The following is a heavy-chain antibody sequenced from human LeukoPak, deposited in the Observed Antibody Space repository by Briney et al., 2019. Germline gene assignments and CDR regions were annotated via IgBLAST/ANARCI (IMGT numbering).Heavy chain of an antibody. V-gene: IGHV3-9*01. CDR1: GFTFDDYA. J-gene: IGHJ4*02. CDR3: AKDNYGSGSYYDY. Sequence: GRSLRLSCAASGFTFDDYAIHWVRQAPGKGLEWVSGISWNSGSIGYADSVKGRFTISRDNAKNSLYLQMNSLRAEDTALYYCAKDNYGSGSYYDYWGQGTLVTVSS. CDR2: ISWNSGSI. D-gene: IGHD3-10*01.